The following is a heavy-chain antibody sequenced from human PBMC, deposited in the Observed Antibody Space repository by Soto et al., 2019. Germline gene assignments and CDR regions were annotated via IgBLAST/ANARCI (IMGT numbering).Heavy chain of an antibody. CDR1: GGTFSSYA. J-gene: IGHJ6*02. Sequence: QVQLVQSGAEVKKPGSSVKVSCKASGGTFSSYAISWVRQAPGQGLEWMGGIIPILGTANYAQKFQGRVTITADESTSTAYMELSSLRSEDTAVYYCAANPRELRFLLYYYHYYGMDVWGQGTTVTVSS. CDR2: IIPILGTA. V-gene: IGHV1-69*01. D-gene: IGHD3-3*01. CDR3: AANPRELRFLLYYYHYYGMDV.